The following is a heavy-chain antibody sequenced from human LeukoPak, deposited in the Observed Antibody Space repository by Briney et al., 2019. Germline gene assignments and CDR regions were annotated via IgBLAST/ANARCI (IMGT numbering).Heavy chain of an antibody. V-gene: IGHV1-18*01. CDR2: ISAYNGNT. J-gene: IGHJ6*03. CDR1: GGTFSSYA. CDR3: AREEGYCSSTSCSSYYYYYYMDV. D-gene: IGHD2-2*01. Sequence: GASVKVSCKASGGTFSSYAISWVRQAPGQGLEWMGWISAYNGNTNYAQKLQGRVTMTIDTSASTAYMELRSLRSDDTAVYYCAREEGYCSSTSCSSYYYYYYMDVWGKGTTVTVSS.